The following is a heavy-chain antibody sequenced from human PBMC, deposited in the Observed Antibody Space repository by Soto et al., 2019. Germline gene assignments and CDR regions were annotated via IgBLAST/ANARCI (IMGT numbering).Heavy chain of an antibody. CDR2: INPSGGST. CDR1: GYTFTSYY. D-gene: IGHD3-9*01. Sequence: ASVKVSCKASGYTFTSYYMHWVRQAPGQGLEWMGIINPSGGSTSYAQKFQGRVTMTRDTSTSTVYMELSSLRSEDTAVYYCACLLTGFTRPDAFDIWGQGTMVTVSS. V-gene: IGHV1-46*01. J-gene: IGHJ3*02. CDR3: ACLLTGFTRPDAFDI.